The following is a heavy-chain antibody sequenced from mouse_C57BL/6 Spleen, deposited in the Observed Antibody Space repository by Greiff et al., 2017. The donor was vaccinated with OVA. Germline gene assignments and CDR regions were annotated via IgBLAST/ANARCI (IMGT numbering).Heavy chain of an antibody. D-gene: IGHD2-1*01. Sequence: EVMLVESGGGLVQPGGSLSLSCAASGFTFTDYYMSWVRQPPGKALEWLGFIRNKANGYTTEYSASVKGRFTISRDTSQSILYLQMNALRAEDSATYYWASLYGNYDWYFDVWGTGTTVTVSS. CDR2: IRNKANGYTT. J-gene: IGHJ1*03. CDR3: ASLYGNYDWYFDV. V-gene: IGHV7-3*01. CDR1: GFTFTDYY.